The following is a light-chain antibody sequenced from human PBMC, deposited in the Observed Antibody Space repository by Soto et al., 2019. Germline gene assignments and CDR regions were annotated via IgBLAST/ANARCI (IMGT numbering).Light chain of an antibody. Sequence: QSALTQPASVSVSPGQSITISCTVTSTDVGGFNYVSWYQQHPGKVPKLMIYEVTNRPSGVPNRFSGSKSGNTASLTISGLQAEDEGDYYCISYTRSSTLVFGGGTKLTVL. CDR1: STDVGGFNY. CDR3: ISYTRSSTLV. V-gene: IGLV2-14*01. CDR2: EVT. J-gene: IGLJ2*01.